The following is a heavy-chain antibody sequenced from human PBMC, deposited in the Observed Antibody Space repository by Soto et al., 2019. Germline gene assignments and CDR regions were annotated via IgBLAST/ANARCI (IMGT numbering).Heavy chain of an antibody. Sequence: QVHLVESGGGVVQPGRSLRLSCAASGFSFNSYGMHWVRQAPGKGLEWVAVISFDGGNKYYVDSVKGRFTISRDNSKNTLYLQLSSLRPEDTAVYYCAKDRANWNYGYYYGMDVWGQGTTVTVSS. CDR3: AKDRANWNYGYYYGMDV. CDR2: ISFDGGNK. J-gene: IGHJ6*02. D-gene: IGHD1-7*01. V-gene: IGHV3-30*18. CDR1: GFSFNSYG.